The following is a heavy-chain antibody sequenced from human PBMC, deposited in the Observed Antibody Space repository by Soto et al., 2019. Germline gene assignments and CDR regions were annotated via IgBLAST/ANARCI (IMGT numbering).Heavy chain of an antibody. J-gene: IGHJ4*02. CDR1: GGSISSYY. CDR2: IYYSGST. CDR3: ARVVVSRITIFGVLSYYFDY. V-gene: IGHV4-59*01. Sequence: SETLSLTCTVSGGSISSYYWSWIRQPPGKGLEWIGYIYYSGSTNYNPSLKSRVTISVDTSKNQFSLKLSSVTAADTAVYYCARVVVSRITIFGVLSYYFDYWGQGTLVTVSS. D-gene: IGHD3-3*01.